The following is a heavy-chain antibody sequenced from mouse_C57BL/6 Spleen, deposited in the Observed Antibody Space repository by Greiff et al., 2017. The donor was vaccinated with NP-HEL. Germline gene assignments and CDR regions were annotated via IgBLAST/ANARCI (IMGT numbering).Heavy chain of an antibody. CDR3: APIWLRRKFYYAMDY. CDR2: INPNNGGT. Sequence: EVQLQQSGPELVKPGASVKISCKASGYTFTDYYMNWVKQSHGKSLEWIGDINPNNGGTSYNQKFKGKATLTVDKSSSTAYMELRSLTSEDSAVYYCAPIWLRRKFYYAMDYLGQGTSVTVSS. V-gene: IGHV1-26*01. CDR1: GYTFTDYY. D-gene: IGHD2-2*01. J-gene: IGHJ4*01.